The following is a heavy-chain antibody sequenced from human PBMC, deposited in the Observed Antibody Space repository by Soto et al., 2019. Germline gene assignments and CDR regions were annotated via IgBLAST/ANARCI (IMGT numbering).Heavy chain of an antibody. D-gene: IGHD6-6*01. Sequence: EVQLVESGGGLVQPGGSLRLSCAASGFTFSSYSMNWVRQAPGKGLEWVSYISSSSSTIYYADSVKGRFTISRDNAKNSLYLQMNSLRDEDTAVYYCARDVLRNQLVIKFDYWGQGTLVTVSS. CDR3: ARDVLRNQLVIKFDY. V-gene: IGHV3-48*02. CDR2: ISSSSSTI. CDR1: GFTFSSYS. J-gene: IGHJ4*02.